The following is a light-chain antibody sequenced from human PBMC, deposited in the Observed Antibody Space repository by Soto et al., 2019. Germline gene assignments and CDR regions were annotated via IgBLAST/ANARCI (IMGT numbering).Light chain of an antibody. CDR1: QSVSSSY. V-gene: IGKV3-20*01. Sequence: EIVLTQSPGTLSLSPGERATLSCRASQSVSSSYLAWYQQKTGQAPRLLIYGASSRATGIPDRFSGSGSGTDFILTISRLEPEDVAVYYCQQFGSSSVTFGQGTRLEIK. J-gene: IGKJ5*01. CDR2: GAS. CDR3: QQFGSSSVT.